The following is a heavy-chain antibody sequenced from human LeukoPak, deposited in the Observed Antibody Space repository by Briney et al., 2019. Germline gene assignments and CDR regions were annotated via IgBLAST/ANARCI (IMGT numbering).Heavy chain of an antibody. CDR1: GFTFSTYS. CDR3: ARRYYGSATYRLPYDY. J-gene: IGHJ4*02. D-gene: IGHD3-22*01. V-gene: IGHV3-48*04. Sequence: PGGSLRLSGAASGFTFSTYSMNWVRQAPGKGLESVSYISSSSGTIYYADSVKGRFTISRDNARSSLYLQMNSLRAEDTAVYYCARRYYGSATYRLPYDYWGQGTLVTVSS. CDR2: ISSSSGTI.